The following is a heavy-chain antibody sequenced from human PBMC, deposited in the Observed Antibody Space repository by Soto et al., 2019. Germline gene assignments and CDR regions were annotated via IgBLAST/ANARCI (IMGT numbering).Heavy chain of an antibody. CDR1: GFTLSSNG. CDR3: ARDRYTNYPPDGFHL. CDR2: IWYDGSDK. J-gene: IGHJ3*01. Sequence: QVQLVESGGCVVQPGRSLRLSCAASGFTLSSNGMHWVRQAPGKGLEWVAYIWYDGSDKYYTDSVKGRFTISRDNSKNTLYLQMNSLRAEDTAVYYCARDRYTNYPPDGFHLWGQGTMVAVSS. V-gene: IGHV3-33*01. D-gene: IGHD4-4*01.